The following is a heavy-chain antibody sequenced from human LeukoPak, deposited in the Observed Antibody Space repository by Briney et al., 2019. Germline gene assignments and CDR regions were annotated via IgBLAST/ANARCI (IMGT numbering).Heavy chain of an antibody. Sequence: ASVKVSCKASGYTFTGYYMHWVRQAPGQGLEWMGWINPNSGGTNYAQKFQGRVTMTRDTSISTAYMELSRLRSDDTAVYYCARDTGGTVNDFDYWGQGTLVTVSS. J-gene: IGHJ4*02. CDR3: ARDTGGTVNDFDY. CDR2: INPNSGGT. D-gene: IGHD3-16*01. V-gene: IGHV1-2*02. CDR1: GYTFTGYY.